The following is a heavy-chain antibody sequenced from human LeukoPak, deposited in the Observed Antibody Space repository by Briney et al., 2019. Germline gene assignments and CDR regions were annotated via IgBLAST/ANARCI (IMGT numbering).Heavy chain of an antibody. D-gene: IGHD2-2*01. V-gene: IGHV1-69*04. CDR2: IIPILGIA. J-gene: IGHJ5*02. CDR1: GGTFSSYT. CDR3: ARDLEAVVVVPAAYTPFDP. Sequence: SVKVSCKASGGTFSSYTISWVRQAPGQGLEWMGRIIPILGIANYAQKFQGRVTITADKSTSTAYMELSSLRSEDAAVYYCARDLEAVVVVPAAYTPFDPWGQGTLVTVSS.